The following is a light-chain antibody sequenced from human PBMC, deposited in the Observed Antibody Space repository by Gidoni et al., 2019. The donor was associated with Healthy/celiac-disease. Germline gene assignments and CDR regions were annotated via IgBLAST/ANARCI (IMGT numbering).Light chain of an antibody. V-gene: IGLV1-40*01. Sequence: QSVLTQPPSVSGAPGQRVPISCTGNRSNIGAGYDGHWYQQLPGTAHKLLIYGNSNRPSWVPDRFSGSKSGTSSSLAITGLQAEDEADYYCQSYDSSLSSHVVFGGGTKLTVL. J-gene: IGLJ2*01. CDR2: GNS. CDR3: QSYDSSLSSHVV. CDR1: RSNIGAGYD.